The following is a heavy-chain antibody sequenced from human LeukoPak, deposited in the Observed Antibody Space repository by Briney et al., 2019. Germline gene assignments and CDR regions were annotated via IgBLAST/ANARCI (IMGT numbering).Heavy chain of an antibody. V-gene: IGHV4-38-2*02. CDR1: GYSISSGYY. J-gene: IGHJ2*01. D-gene: IGHD1-14*01. CDR3: VRAITGFDL. CDR2: IYHSGST. Sequence: SETLSLTCTVSGYSISSGYYWGWIRQPPGKGLEWIGSIYHSGSTYYNPSLKSRVTISVDTSKNQFSLKLSSVTAADTAVYYCVRAITGFDLWGRGTLVTVSS.